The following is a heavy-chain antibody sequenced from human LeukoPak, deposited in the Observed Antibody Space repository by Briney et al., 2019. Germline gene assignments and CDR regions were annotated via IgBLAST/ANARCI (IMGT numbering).Heavy chain of an antibody. CDR2: ILYEGSNI. D-gene: IGHD3-9*01. CDR3: ARVKYYDILTGYSDPLGYGMAV. V-gene: IGHV3-30*03. J-gene: IGHJ6*02. Sequence: PGGSLRLSCAASGFTFSSFGMHWVRQAPGKGVEGLAFILYEGSNIYYSVSVKGRFTISSDYSKNTLYLQMDSLRAEDTAVYYCARVKYYDILTGYSDPLGYGMAVWGQATTVTVSS. CDR1: GFTFSSFG.